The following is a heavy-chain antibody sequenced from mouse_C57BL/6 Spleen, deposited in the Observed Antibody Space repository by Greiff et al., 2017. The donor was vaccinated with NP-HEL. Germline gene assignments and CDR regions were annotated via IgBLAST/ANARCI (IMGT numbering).Heavy chain of an antibody. J-gene: IGHJ4*01. CDR2: IHPNSGST. Sequence: QVQLQQSGAELVKPGASVKLSCKASGYTFTSYWMHWVKQRPGQGLEWIGMIHPNSGSTNYNEKFKSKATLTVDKSSSTAYMQLSSLTSEDSAVYYCARETGTGYYAMDYWGQGTSVTVSS. CDR1: GYTFTSYW. V-gene: IGHV1-64*01. D-gene: IGHD4-1*01. CDR3: ARETGTGYYAMDY.